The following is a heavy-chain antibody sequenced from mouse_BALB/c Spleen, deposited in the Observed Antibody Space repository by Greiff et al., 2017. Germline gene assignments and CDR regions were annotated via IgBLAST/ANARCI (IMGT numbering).Heavy chain of an antibody. CDR2: INHSTGYT. CDR1: GYTFTSYW. J-gene: IGHJ4*01. V-gene: IGHV1-7*01. CDR3: AREVYYGYDGDAMDY. Sequence: QVQLQQSGAELAKPGASVKMSCKASGYTFTSYWMHWVKQRPGQGLEWIGYINHSTGYTEYNQKFKDKATLTADKSSSTAYMQLSSLTSEDSAVYYCAREVYYGYDGDAMDYWGQGTSVTVSS. D-gene: IGHD2-2*01.